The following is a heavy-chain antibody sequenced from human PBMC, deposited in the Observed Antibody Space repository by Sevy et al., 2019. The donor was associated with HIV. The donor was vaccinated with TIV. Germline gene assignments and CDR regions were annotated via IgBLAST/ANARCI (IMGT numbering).Heavy chain of an antibody. CDR1: GGSISSYY. J-gene: IGHJ4*02. V-gene: IGHV4-59*01. CDR2: IYYSGST. D-gene: IGHD6-13*01. CDR3: ARSVGSSWYNYFDY. Sequence: SETLSLTCTVSGGSISSYYWSWIRQPPGKGLEWIGCIYYSGSTNYNPSLKSRVTISVDTSKNQFSLKLSSVTAADTAVYYCARSVGSSWYNYFDYWGQGTLVTVSS.